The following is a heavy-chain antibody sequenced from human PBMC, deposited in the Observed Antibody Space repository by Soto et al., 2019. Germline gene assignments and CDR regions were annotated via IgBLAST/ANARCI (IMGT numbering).Heavy chain of an antibody. J-gene: IGHJ5*02. D-gene: IGHD2-15*01. CDR1: GGSISSYY. CDR2: IYYSGST. CDR3: ARAVLPVVVAATQGWFDP. Sequence: SETLSLTCTVSGGSISSYYWSWIRQPPGKGLEWIGYIYYSGSTNYNPSLKSRVTISVDTSKNQFSLKLSSVTAADTAVYYCARAVLPVVVAATQGWFDPWGQGTLVTVSS. V-gene: IGHV4-59*01.